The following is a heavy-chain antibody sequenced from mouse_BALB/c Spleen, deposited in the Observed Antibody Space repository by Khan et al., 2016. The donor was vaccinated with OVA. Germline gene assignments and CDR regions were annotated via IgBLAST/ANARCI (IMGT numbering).Heavy chain of an antibody. D-gene: IGHD3-1*01. V-gene: IGHV1-55*01. Sequence: QVQLQQPGAELVKPGTSVKLSCKASGYNFTSYWINWVKLRPGQGLEWIGNIYPGSGSTNYNEKFKSKATLTVDTSSSTADMQLSSLASEDSALXYCARRGYWGLGYLDYWGQGTTLTVSS. CDR2: IYPGSGST. CDR1: GYNFTSYW. J-gene: IGHJ2*01. CDR3: ARRGYWGLGYLDY.